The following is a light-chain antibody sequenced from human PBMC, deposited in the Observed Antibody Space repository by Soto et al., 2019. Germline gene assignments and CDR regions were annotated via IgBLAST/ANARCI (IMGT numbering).Light chain of an antibody. Sequence: QSVLTQPPSASGTPGQTVTISSSGSSSNVGSNYVFWYQHLPGTAPKLLIYGNNQRPSAVPDRFSGSRSGTSASLAISGLRPEDEADYYCAVWDYSLSGVVFGGGTKLTVL. CDR2: GNN. J-gene: IGLJ3*02. V-gene: IGLV1-47*01. CDR1: SSNVGSNY. CDR3: AVWDYSLSGVV.